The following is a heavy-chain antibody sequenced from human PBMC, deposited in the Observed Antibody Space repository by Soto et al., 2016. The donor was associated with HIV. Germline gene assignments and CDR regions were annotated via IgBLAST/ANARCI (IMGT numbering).Heavy chain of an antibody. D-gene: IGHD4-17*01. CDR3: ARDYFDGDYRGGGFDI. CDR2: IKFDGSEK. J-gene: IGHJ3*02. Sequence: EVQLVESGGDLVQPGGSLRLSCAVSGFMFSKNWMTWVRQAPGKGLEWVANIKFDGSEKYYVDSVKGRFTISRDNAKNSFYLQMNSLRVEDTAVYYCARDYFDGDYRGGGFDIWGQGTMVTVSS. CDR1: GFMFSKNW. V-gene: IGHV3-7*01.